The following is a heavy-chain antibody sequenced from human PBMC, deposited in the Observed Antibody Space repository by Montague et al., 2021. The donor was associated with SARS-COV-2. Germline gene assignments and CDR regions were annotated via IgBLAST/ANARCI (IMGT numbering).Heavy chain of an antibody. CDR1: GGSITNNIDY. Sequence: SETLSLTCTVSGGSITNNIDYWAWIRQRPGKGLEWIGSIYYTGNTYYNPSLKSRVTISVVTSKNHFTLKLSSVTAAETAVYYCARLKRYFDNSGSPSAFDFWGQGTKVTVSS. CDR3: ARLKRYFDNSGSPSAFDF. V-gene: IGHV4-39*02. CDR2: IYYTGNT. J-gene: IGHJ3*01. D-gene: IGHD3-22*01.